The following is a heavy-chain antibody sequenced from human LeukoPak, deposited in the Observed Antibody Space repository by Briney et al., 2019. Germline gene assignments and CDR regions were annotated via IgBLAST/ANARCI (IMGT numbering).Heavy chain of an antibody. CDR2: IYPGDSDT. Sequence: GESLKISCKGSGYSFTSYWIGWVRQMPGKGLEWMGIIYPGDSDTRYSPSFQGQVTISADKSISTAYLQWSSLKASDTAMYYCARAGIAAAGTRVDAFDIWGQGTMVTVSS. V-gene: IGHV5-51*01. CDR3: ARAGIAAAGTRVDAFDI. D-gene: IGHD6-13*01. CDR1: GYSFTSYW. J-gene: IGHJ3*02.